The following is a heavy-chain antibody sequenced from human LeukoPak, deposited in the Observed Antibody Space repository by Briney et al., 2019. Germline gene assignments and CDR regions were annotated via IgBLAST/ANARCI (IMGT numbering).Heavy chain of an antibody. CDR3: ARGRDGYTD. J-gene: IGHJ4*02. D-gene: IGHD5-12*01. Sequence: SETLSLTCAVSGGSISSYYWSWIRQPPGKGLEWIGYIYYSGSTNYNPSLKSRVTISVDTSKNQFSLKLSSVTAADTAVYYCARGRDGYTDWGQGTLVTVSS. V-gene: IGHV4-59*08. CDR2: IYYSGST. CDR1: GGSISSYY.